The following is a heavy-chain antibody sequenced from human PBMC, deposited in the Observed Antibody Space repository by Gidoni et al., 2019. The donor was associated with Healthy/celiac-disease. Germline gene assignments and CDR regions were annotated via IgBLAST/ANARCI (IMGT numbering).Heavy chain of an antibody. CDR1: GFTFSSYV. Sequence: QVQLVESGGGVVQPGRSLRLSCAASGFTFSSYVMHWVRQAPGKGLGWVAVISYDGSNKYYADSVKGRFTISRDNSKNTLYLQMNSLRAEDTAVYYCAKDGMGYCSSTSCYSFDYWGQGTLVTVSS. J-gene: IGHJ4*02. CDR3: AKDGMGYCSSTSCYSFDY. CDR2: ISYDGSNK. D-gene: IGHD2-2*01. V-gene: IGHV3-30*18.